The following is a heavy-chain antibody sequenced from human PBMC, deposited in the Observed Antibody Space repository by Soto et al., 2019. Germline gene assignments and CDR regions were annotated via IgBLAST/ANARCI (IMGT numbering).Heavy chain of an antibody. J-gene: IGHJ4*02. CDR3: ATPGDNYYGSRSYFV. V-gene: IGHV1-24*01. CDR1: GYTLTELS. Sequence: ASVKVSCKVSGYTLTELSMHWVRQAPGKGLEWMGGFDPEDGETIYAQKFQGRVTMTEDTSTDTAYMELSSLRSEDTAVYYCATPGDNYYGSRSYFVWGQATLVTVSS. D-gene: IGHD3-10*01. CDR2: FDPEDGET.